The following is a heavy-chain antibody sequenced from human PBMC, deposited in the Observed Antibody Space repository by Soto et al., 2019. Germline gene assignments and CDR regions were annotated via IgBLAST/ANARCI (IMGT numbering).Heavy chain of an antibody. V-gene: IGHV3-23*01. J-gene: IGHJ5*02. CDR3: AKDSSIQYYDFWSGYFSFDP. CDR2: ISGSGGST. CDR1: GFTFSSYA. Sequence: GGSLRLSCAASGFTFSSYAMSWVRQAPGKGLEWVSAISGSGGSTYYADSVKGRFTISRDNSKNTLYLQMNSLRAEDTAVYYCAKDSSIQYYDFWSGYFSFDPWGQGTLVTVSS. D-gene: IGHD3-3*01.